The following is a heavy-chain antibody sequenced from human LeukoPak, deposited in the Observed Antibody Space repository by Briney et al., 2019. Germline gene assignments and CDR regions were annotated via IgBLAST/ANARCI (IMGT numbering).Heavy chain of an antibody. CDR1: GFAFSSYG. D-gene: IGHD2-2*01. Sequence: PGGSLRLSCAASGFAFSSYGMHWVRQAPGKGLEWVAVISYDGSNKYYADSVKGRFTISRDNSKNTLYLQMNSLRAEDTAVYYCAKDADQLLIEERYFDYWGQGTLVTVSS. V-gene: IGHV3-30*18. CDR2: ISYDGSNK. CDR3: AKDADQLLIEERYFDY. J-gene: IGHJ4*02.